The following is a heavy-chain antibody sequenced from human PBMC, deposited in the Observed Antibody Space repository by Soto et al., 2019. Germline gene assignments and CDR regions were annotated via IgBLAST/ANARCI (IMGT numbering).Heavy chain of an antibody. D-gene: IGHD6-13*01. Sequence: EVPLLESGGGLVQPGGSLRLSCAASGFTFSNYAVTWVRQAPGKGLEWVSTISGSGGSTYYADSVKGRFTISRDNSKNTLDRQMNRLRAEETAVYYCAKDQGSSWYEIDYWGQGTLVTVSS. J-gene: IGHJ4*02. CDR1: GFTFSNYA. CDR2: ISGSGGST. V-gene: IGHV3-23*01. CDR3: AKDQGSSWYEIDY.